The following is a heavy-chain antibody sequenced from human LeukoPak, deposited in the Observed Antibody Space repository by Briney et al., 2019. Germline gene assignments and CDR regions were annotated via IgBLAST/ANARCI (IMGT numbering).Heavy chain of an antibody. D-gene: IGHD6-19*01. CDR3: ARETEKQWQY. CDR2: IIPIFGTA. CDR1: GGTFSSYV. V-gene: IGHV1-69*06. J-gene: IGHJ3*01. Sequence: ASVKVSCKASGGTFSSYVINWVRQAPGQGLEWMGGIIPIFGTANYAQKFQGRVTITADKSTSTAYMELSSLRSEDTAVYYCARETEKQWQYWGQGTTVSVSS.